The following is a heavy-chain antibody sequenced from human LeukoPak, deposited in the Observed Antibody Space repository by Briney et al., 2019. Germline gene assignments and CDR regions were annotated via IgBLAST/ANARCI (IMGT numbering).Heavy chain of an antibody. Sequence: GGSLRLSCAASGFTFSTYGMHWVRQAPGKGLEWVSFIRYVGINKYYADSVRGRFTISRDNSKNTLYLQMNSLRPEDTAVYYCARALYCSGGSCTNRAGLIVYWGQGTLVTVSS. CDR2: IRYVGINK. V-gene: IGHV3-30*02. D-gene: IGHD2-15*01. CDR3: ARALYCSGGSCTNRAGLIVY. CDR1: GFTFSTYG. J-gene: IGHJ4*02.